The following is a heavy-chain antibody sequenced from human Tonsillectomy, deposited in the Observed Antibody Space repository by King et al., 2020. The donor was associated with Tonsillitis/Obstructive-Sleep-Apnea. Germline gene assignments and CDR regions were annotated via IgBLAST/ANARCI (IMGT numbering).Heavy chain of an antibody. CDR2: IKQEGKEK. CDR3: ARRRGSSSLDY. CDR1: GFTFSSYW. Sequence: VQLVESGGALVQPGGSLRLSCAASGFTFSSYWMSWVRQAPGKGLEWVATIKQEGKEKYYVDSVKGRFAISRDNAKNSLDLQMKSMRAEDTAVYYCARRRGSSSLDYWGQGTLVTVSS. V-gene: IGHV3-7*04. D-gene: IGHD6-6*01. J-gene: IGHJ4*02.